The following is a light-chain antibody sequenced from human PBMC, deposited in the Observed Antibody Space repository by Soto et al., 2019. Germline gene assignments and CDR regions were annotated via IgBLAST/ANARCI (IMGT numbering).Light chain of an antibody. V-gene: IGLV2-14*01. CDR3: SSYTSSSTYV. J-gene: IGLJ1*01. CDR2: DVS. Sequence: QSALTQPASVSGSPGLSITISCTGTGSDVGGYNYVSWYQQHPGKAPKLMIYDVSNRPSGVSNRFSGSKSGNTASLTISGLQAEDEADYYCSSYTSSSTYVFGTGTKVTVL. CDR1: GSDVGGYNY.